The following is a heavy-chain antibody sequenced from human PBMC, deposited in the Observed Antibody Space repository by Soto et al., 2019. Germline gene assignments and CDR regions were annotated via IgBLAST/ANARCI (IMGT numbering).Heavy chain of an antibody. V-gene: IGHV3-74*01. Sequence: EVQLVESGGGVVQPGGSLRLSCAASGFSFSRHWMHWVRQVPGQGLKWVSRIDNAGVGTSYADSMKGRFTMSRDNAKNTLYLQMNDLRVEDTALYFCARLGGFDPTHAYWGQGALVTVSS. CDR2: IDNAGVGT. J-gene: IGHJ4*02. D-gene: IGHD1-26*01. CDR3: ARLGGFDPTHAY. CDR1: GFSFSRHW.